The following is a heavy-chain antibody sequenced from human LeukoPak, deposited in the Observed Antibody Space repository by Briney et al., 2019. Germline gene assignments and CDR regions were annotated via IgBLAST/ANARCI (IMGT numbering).Heavy chain of an antibody. Sequence: GGSLRLSCSASGFTFSNYAMYWVRQAPGKGLDFVSGISGNGGSTYYADSVKDRFTISRDNSKNTLYLQMSSLRAEDAAVYYCVKDLVGATSFWGQGTLVTVSS. CDR2: ISGNGGST. CDR1: GFTFSNYA. J-gene: IGHJ4*02. D-gene: IGHD1-26*01. V-gene: IGHV3-64D*06. CDR3: VKDLVGATSF.